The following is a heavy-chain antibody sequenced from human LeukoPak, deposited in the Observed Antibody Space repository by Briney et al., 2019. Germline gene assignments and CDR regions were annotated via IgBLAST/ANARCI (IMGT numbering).Heavy chain of an antibody. CDR2: ISGSGGTT. Sequence: AGGSLRLSCAASGFTFRNYAMSWVGQAPGKGLEWVSVISGSGGTTYYADSVKGRSTMSRDNSKNTLYLHMNSLRAEDTAVYYCAKDYYDSSGYDSPRFDYWGQGTLLTVSS. CDR3: AKDYYDSSGYDSPRFDY. D-gene: IGHD3-22*01. V-gene: IGHV3-23*01. CDR1: GFTFRNYA. J-gene: IGHJ4*02.